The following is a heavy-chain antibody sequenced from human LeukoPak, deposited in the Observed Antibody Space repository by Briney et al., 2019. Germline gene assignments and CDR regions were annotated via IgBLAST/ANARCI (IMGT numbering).Heavy chain of an antibody. CDR2: ICPGDSDT. CDR3: ARRSDNWFDP. V-gene: IGHV5-51*01. D-gene: IGHD3-10*01. Sequence: GESLKISCKGSGYYFTNYWIGWVPQMPGKGLEWMGIICPGDSDTTYSPSFQGQVTISADKSISTAYLQWRSLKASDTAMYYCARRSDNWFDPWGQGTLVTVSS. CDR1: GYYFTNYW. J-gene: IGHJ5*02.